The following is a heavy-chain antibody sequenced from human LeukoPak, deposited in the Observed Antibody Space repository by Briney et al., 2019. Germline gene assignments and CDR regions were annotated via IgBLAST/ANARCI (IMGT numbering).Heavy chain of an antibody. Sequence: GGSLRLSCAASGFTFSSYSMNWVRQAPGKGLEWVSSISSSSSYIYYADSVKGRFTISRDNAKNSLYLQMNSLRAEDTAVYYCAGDRTYYGSGSYYNDYWGQGTLVTVSS. D-gene: IGHD3-10*01. V-gene: IGHV3-21*01. CDR2: ISSSSSYI. CDR3: AGDRTYYGSGSYYNDY. J-gene: IGHJ4*02. CDR1: GFTFSSYS.